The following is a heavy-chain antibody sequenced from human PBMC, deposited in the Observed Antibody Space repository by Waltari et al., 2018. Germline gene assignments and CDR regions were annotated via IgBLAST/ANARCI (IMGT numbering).Heavy chain of an antibody. J-gene: IGHJ4*02. CDR2: IYYSGSA. V-gene: IGHV4-39*07. CDR1: GGSISSSSYY. Sequence: QLQLQESGPGLVKPSETLSLTCTVSGGSISSSSYYWGWIRQPPGKGLEWIGSIYYSGSASYNPSLTSRVTISVDTSKNQFSLKLSSVTAADTAVYYCARRVYSGSYIGRDSWGPGTLVTVSS. CDR3: ARRVYSGSYIGRDS. D-gene: IGHD1-26*01.